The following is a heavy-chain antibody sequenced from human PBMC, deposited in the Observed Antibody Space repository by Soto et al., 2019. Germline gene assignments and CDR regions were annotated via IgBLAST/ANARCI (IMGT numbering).Heavy chain of an antibody. V-gene: IGHV1-46*01. CDR3: ASLGRNAHDAFDI. CDR2: INPSGGST. Sequence: ASVKVSCKASGYTFTSYSMHWVRQAPGQGLEWMGIINPSGGSTSYAQKFQGRVTMTRDTSTSTVYMELSSLRSEDTVVFYCASLGRNAHDAFDIWGQGTMVTDSS. J-gene: IGHJ3*02. D-gene: IGHD1-26*01. CDR1: GYTFTSYS.